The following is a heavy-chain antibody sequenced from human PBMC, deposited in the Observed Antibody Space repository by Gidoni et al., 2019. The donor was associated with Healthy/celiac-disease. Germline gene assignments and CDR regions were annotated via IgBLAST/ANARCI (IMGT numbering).Heavy chain of an antibody. D-gene: IGHD2-15*01. V-gene: IGHV4-4*07. CDR2: IYPSGST. J-gene: IGHJ5*02. CDR3: ARDSPAGYCSGGSCYGERWFDP. CDR1: GGSISSYY. Sequence: QVQLQESGPGLVKPSETLSITCTVSGGSISSYYWSWIRQPAGKGLEWIGRIYPSGSTNYNPSLKSLVTMSVDTSKNQFSLKLSSVTAADTAVYYCARDSPAGYCSGGSCYGERWFDPWGQGTLVTVSS.